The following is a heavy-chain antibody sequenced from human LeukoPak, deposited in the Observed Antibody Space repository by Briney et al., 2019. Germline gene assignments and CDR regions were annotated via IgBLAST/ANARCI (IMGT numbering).Heavy chain of an antibody. CDR2: IYYSGST. CDR3: ARQCAGFWERYYDFWSGYYPEYYYYYYGMDV. CDR1: GGSISSSSHY. Sequence: PSETLSLTCTVSGGSISSSSHYWGWIRQPPGKGLEWIGCIYYSGSTYYNPSLKSRVTISVDTSKNQFSLKLSSVTAADTAVYYCARQCAGFWERYYDFWSGYYPEYYYYYYGMDVWGQGTTVTVSS. V-gene: IGHV4-39*01. D-gene: IGHD3-3*01. J-gene: IGHJ6*02.